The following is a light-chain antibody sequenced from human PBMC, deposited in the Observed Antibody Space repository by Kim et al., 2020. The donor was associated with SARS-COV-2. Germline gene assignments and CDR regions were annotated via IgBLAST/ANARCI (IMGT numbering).Light chain of an antibody. V-gene: IGLV2-23*01. CDR2: EGR. CDR3: CSYTGRSTVV. J-gene: IGLJ2*01. Sequence: GQSITISCTGTSSDVGSYNLVSWYQQHPGKVPKVMIYEGRKRPSGVSNRFSGSKSGNTASLTISGLHAEDEADYYCCSYTGRSTVVFGGGTQLTVL. CDR1: SSDVGSYNL.